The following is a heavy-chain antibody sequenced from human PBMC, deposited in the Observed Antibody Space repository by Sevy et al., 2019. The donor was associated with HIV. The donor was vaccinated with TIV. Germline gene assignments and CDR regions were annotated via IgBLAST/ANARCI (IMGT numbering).Heavy chain of an antibody. CDR2: MWYDGSNK. Sequence: GGSLRLSCAASGFTFSGYGLHWVRQAPGKGLEWVAMMWYDGSNKYYADSVKGRFTISRDNSRNTLDLQMNSLRSEDTALYYCASTGYCTGGSCYSPFGYWGQGTLVTVSS. D-gene: IGHD2-15*01. CDR1: GFTFSGYG. J-gene: IGHJ4*02. CDR3: ASTGYCTGGSCYSPFGY. V-gene: IGHV3-30*02.